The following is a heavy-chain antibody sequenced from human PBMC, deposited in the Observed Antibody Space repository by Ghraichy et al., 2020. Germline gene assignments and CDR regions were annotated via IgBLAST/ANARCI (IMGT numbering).Heavy chain of an antibody. J-gene: IGHJ5*02. V-gene: IGHV4-34*01. CDR3: ARCAGSLLLITFDP. D-gene: IGHD3-22*01. CDR1: GGSFSGYY. Sequence: SQTLSLTCAVYGGSFSGYYWSWIRQPPGKGLEWIGEINHSGSTNYNPSLKSRVTISVDTSKNQFSLKLSSVTAADTAVYYCARCAGSLLLITFDPWGQGTLVTVSS. CDR2: INHSGST.